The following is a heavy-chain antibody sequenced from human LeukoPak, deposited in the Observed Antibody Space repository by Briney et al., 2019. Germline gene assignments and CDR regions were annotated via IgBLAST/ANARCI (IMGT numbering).Heavy chain of an antibody. CDR3: ARDRGNQRGYYYYYMDV. V-gene: IGHV1-2*02. CDR1: GYTLTSYA. CDR2: INPNSGGT. D-gene: IGHD1-14*01. Sequence: ASVKVSCNASGYTLTSYAMNWVRQAPGQGLEWMGWINPNSGGTNYAQKFQGRVTMTRDTSISTAYMELSRLRSDDTAVYYCARDRGNQRGYYYYYMDVWGKGTTVTVSS. J-gene: IGHJ6*03.